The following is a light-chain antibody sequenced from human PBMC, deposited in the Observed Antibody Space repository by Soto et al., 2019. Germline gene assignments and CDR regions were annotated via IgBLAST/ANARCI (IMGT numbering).Light chain of an antibody. CDR3: SSYTSSTTGV. CDR1: SSDVGGYNY. J-gene: IGLJ3*02. Sequence: QSALTQPASVSGSPGQSITISCTGSSSDVGGYNYVSWYQQFPGKDPKLMIYEVSNRPSGVSNRFSGSKSGNTASLTISGLQGEDEADYFCSSYTSSTTGVFGGGTKLTVL. CDR2: EVS. V-gene: IGLV2-14*01.